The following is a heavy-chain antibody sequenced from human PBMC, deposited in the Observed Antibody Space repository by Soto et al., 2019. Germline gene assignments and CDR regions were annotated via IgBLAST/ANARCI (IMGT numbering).Heavy chain of an antibody. Sequence: PGESLKISCKGSGYSFTSYWIGWVRQMPGKGLEWMGIIYPGDSDTRYSPSFQGQVTISADKSISTAYLQWSSLKASDTAMYYCAGQMYRSSSYDVGYYGMDVWGQGTPVTVSS. D-gene: IGHD6-13*01. CDR2: IYPGDSDT. CDR1: GYSFTSYW. CDR3: AGQMYRSSSYDVGYYGMDV. V-gene: IGHV5-51*01. J-gene: IGHJ6*02.